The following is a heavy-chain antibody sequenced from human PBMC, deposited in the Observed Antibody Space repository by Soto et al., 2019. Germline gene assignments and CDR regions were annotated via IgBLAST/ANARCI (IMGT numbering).Heavy chain of an antibody. CDR2: VYGNSGDT. J-gene: IGHJ4*02. D-gene: IGHD4-17*01. CDR3: ARGRWGTGDYGGLIDN. CDR1: GYSFTGYS. Sequence: QVQLVQSGAEVKEPGASVKVSCKTPGYSFTGYSIHWVRQAPGQGLEWMGWVYGNSGDTRYSQRFQGRGTMTRDTSTSTAYMELSRLTSDDTAVFYCARGRWGTGDYGGLIDNWGQGTLVTVSS. V-gene: IGHV1-2*02.